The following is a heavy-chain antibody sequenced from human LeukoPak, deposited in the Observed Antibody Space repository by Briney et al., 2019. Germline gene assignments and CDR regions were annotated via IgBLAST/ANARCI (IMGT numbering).Heavy chain of an antibody. J-gene: IGHJ4*02. D-gene: IGHD3-22*01. CDR1: GFTFSSYA. CDR3: ARDSAYYYDSSGYYYYRRFDY. CDR2: ISYDGSNK. V-gene: IGHV3-30-3*01. Sequence: PGGSLRLPCAASGFTFSSYAMHWVRQAPGKGLEWVAVISYDGSNKYYADSVKGRFTISRDNSKNTLYLQMNSLRAEDTAVYYCARDSAYYYDSSGYYYYRRFDYWGQGTLVTVSS.